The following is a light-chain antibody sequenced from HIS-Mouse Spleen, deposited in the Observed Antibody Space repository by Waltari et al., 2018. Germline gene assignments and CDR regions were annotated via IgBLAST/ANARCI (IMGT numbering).Light chain of an antibody. V-gene: IGLV3-1*01. CDR3: QAWDSSYSV. Sequence: SYELTQPPSVSVSPGQIASITCPGDKLGDKYACWYQQKPGQSPVLDIYQDSKRPSGIPERFSGSNSGNTATLTISGTQAMDEADYYCQAWDSSYSVFGGGTKLTVL. CDR2: QDS. CDR1: KLGDKY. J-gene: IGLJ2*01.